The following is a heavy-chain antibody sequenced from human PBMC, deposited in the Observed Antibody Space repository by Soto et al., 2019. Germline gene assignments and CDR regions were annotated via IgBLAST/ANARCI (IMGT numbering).Heavy chain of an antibody. CDR2: ISSSSSYI. Sequence: GGSLRLSCAASGFTFSSYSMNWVRQAPGKGLEWVSSISSSSSYIYYADSVKGRFTISRDNAKNSLYLQMNSLRAEDTAVYYCARDVEGATGSLCYWGQGTLVTVSS. CDR3: ARDVEGATGSLCY. V-gene: IGHV3-21*01. CDR1: GFTFSSYS. J-gene: IGHJ4*02. D-gene: IGHD1-26*01.